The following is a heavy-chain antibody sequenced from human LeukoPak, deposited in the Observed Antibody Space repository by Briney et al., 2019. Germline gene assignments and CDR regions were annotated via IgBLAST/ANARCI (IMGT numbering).Heavy chain of an antibody. J-gene: IGHJ4*02. CDR1: GYTFTSYG. CDR2: ISAYNGNT. V-gene: IGHV1-18*01. CDR3: ARDDRVDTAMAYFDY. Sequence: GASVKVSCKASGYTFTSYGISWVRQAPGQGLEWMGWISAYNGNTNYAQKLQGRVTMTTDTSTSTAYMELRSLRSDDTAVYYCARDDRVDTAMAYFDYWGQGTLVTVSS. D-gene: IGHD5-18*01.